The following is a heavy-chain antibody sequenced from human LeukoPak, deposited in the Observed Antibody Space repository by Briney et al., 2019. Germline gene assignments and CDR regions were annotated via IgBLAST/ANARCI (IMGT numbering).Heavy chain of an antibody. Sequence: ASVQFSCQASGSTFTSYDINWVRQATGQGLEWMGWMNPNSGNTGYAQKFQGRVTMTRNTSISTAYMELSSLRSEDTAVYYCARVSRGYSYGPDYWGQGTLVTVSS. D-gene: IGHD5-18*01. CDR1: GSTFTSYD. CDR2: MNPNSGNT. V-gene: IGHV1-8*01. J-gene: IGHJ4*02. CDR3: ARVSRGYSYGPDY.